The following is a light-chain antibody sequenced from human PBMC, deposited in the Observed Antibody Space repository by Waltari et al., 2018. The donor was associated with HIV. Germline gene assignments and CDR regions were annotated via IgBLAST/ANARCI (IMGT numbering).Light chain of an antibody. CDR3: SSYTSSSTYV. CDR1: SSDVGGYNY. CDR2: DVS. J-gene: IGLJ1*01. Sequence: QSALTQPASVSGSPGQSITISCTGTSSDVGGYNYVSWYQQHPGKAPKLMIYDVSKRPSGFSNRFSGSKSGNTASLTISWLQAEDEADYYCSSYTSSSTYVFGTGTKVTVL. V-gene: IGLV2-14*01.